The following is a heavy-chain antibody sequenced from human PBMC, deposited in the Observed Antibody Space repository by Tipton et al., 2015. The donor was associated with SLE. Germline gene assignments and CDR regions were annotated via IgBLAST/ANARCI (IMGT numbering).Heavy chain of an antibody. D-gene: IGHD1-26*01. CDR3: ARHGYSGSFYFDY. CDR1: GGSFSGYY. Sequence: TLSLTCAVYGGSFSGYYWSWIRQPPGKGLEWIGEINHSGSTNYNPSLKSRATISVDTSKNQFSLKLSSVTAADTAVYYCARHGYSGSFYFDYWGQGTLVTVSS. CDR2: INHSGST. V-gene: IGHV4-34*01. J-gene: IGHJ4*02.